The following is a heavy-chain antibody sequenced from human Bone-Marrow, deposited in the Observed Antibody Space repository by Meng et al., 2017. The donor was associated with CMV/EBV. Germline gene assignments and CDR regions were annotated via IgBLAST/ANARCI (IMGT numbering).Heavy chain of an antibody. J-gene: IGHJ6*02. D-gene: IGHD1-26*01. CDR1: GYTFTTYW. CDR3: ATSSGTYRDHYHGMDV. CDR2: IYPADSDT. Sequence: GESLKISCKGSGYTFTTYWIVWVRQMPGKGLEWMGIIYPADSDTRYSPSFQGQVTISADKSSNTAYLQWSSLKASDTAMYYCATSSGTYRDHYHGMDVWGQGTTVTVSS. V-gene: IGHV5-51*01.